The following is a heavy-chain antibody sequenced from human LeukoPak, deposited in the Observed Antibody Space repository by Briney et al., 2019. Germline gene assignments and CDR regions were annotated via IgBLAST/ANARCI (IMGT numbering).Heavy chain of an antibody. CDR2: IHHSGST. J-gene: IGHJ6*03. Sequence: PSETLSLTCAVYGESFSAYYWNWIRQAPGKTLEWIGEIHHSGSTNYNPSLKSRVNILIDPSKKQFSLKLSSVTAADSAVYFCARARLTATRTYPSSYYYYSTDVWGKGTPVTISS. CDR3: ARARLTATRTYPSSYYYYSTDV. D-gene: IGHD2-21*01. V-gene: IGHV4-34*01. CDR1: GESFSAYY.